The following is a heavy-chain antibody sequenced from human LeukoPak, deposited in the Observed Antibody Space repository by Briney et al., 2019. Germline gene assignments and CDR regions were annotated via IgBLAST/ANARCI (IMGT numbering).Heavy chain of an antibody. V-gene: IGHV3-23*01. Sequence: GASLRLSCAASGFTFSSYAMSWVRQAPGKGLEWVSTISGGGGTTHYADSVKGRFTISRDNSENTLYLQMNSLKTEDTAVYYCAKDLGFDLWSGHWVLEHWGQGTLVTVSS. D-gene: IGHD3-3*01. J-gene: IGHJ4*02. CDR1: GFTFSSYA. CDR3: AKDLGFDLWSGHWVLEH. CDR2: ISGGGGTT.